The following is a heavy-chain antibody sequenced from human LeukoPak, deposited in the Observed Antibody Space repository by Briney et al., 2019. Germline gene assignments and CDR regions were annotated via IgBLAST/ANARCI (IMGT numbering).Heavy chain of an antibody. J-gene: IGHJ4*02. CDR1: GGSISSYY. Sequence: PSETLSLTCTVSGGSISSYYWSWIRQPPGKGLEWIGYIYYSGSTNYNPSLKSRVTISVDTSKNQFSLKLSSVTAADTAVYYCARAHSGYSSSELIDYWGQGTLVTVSS. D-gene: IGHD6-13*01. CDR2: IYYSGST. CDR3: ARAHSGYSSSELIDY. V-gene: IGHV4-59*12.